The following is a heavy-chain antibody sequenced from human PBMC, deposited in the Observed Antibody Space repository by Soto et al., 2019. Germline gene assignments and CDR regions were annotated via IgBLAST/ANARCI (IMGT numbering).Heavy chain of an antibody. CDR2: ISAHNGNT. J-gene: IGHJ4*02. V-gene: IGHV1-18*01. D-gene: IGHD1-1*01. CDR3: ARGRYGDY. Sequence: QVHLVQSGAAVKKPGASVKVSCKGSGYGFTTYGITWVRQAPGQGLEWMAWISAHNGNTNYTQKLQGRDNGTRDTSPSTAYMELRSLRSDDTAVYYCARGRYGDYCGQGALVTVSS. CDR1: GYGFTTYG.